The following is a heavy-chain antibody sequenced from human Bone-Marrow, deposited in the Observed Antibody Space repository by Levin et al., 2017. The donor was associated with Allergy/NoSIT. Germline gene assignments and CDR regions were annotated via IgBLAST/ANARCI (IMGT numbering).Heavy chain of an antibody. CDR2: INNRGTTT. CDR3: AKDVVLSSNDPFDV. V-gene: IGHV3-23*05. J-gene: IGHJ3*01. Sequence: TGGSLRLSCAATGFNFRIYAMSWVREVPGRGLEWVSAINNRGTTTYYSDSVRGRFTISRDNSKNTVYLEMNSLRVEDTAVYYCAKDVVLSSNDPFDVWGQGTMVTVSS. CDR1: GFNFRIYA. D-gene: IGHD2/OR15-2a*01.